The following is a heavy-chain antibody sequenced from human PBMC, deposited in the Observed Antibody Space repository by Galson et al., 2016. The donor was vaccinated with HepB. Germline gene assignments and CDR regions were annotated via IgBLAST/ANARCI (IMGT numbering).Heavy chain of an antibody. CDR2: IIPVFGTA. D-gene: IGHD3-22*01. V-gene: IGHV1-69*13. CDR3: ARETIYVSSGYYLDE. J-gene: IGHJ4*02. Sequence: SVKVSCKASGGTFARYAISWVRQAPGQGLEWMGGIIPVFGTAKYAQTFQGRVKITADESTSTCYMELSSLRSEDTAVYYYARETIYVSSGYYLDEWGQGNLVTVSS. CDR1: GGTFARYA.